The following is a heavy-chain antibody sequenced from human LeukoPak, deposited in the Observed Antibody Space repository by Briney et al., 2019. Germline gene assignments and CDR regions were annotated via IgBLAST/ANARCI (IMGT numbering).Heavy chain of an antibody. Sequence: GRSLRLSCAASGXTFSSYGMHWVRQAPGKGLEWVAVIWYDGSNKYYADSVKGRFTISRDNSKNTLYLQMNSLRAEDTAVYYCARDTYDDYVPLDYWGQGTLVTVSS. CDR2: IWYDGSNK. V-gene: IGHV3-33*01. J-gene: IGHJ4*02. D-gene: IGHD4-17*01. CDR1: GXTFSSYG. CDR3: ARDTYDDYVPLDY.